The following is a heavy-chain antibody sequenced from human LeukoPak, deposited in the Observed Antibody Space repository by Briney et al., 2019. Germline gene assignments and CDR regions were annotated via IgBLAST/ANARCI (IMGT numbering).Heavy chain of an antibody. Sequence: GGSLRLSCAASGFTFSSYEMNWVRQAPGKGLEWVLYISSSGSTIYYADSVKGRFTISRDNAKNSLYLQMNSLRAEDTAVYYCAKTAASMDVWGKGITVTVSS. CDR1: GFTFSSYE. CDR2: ISSSGSTI. V-gene: IGHV3-48*03. J-gene: IGHJ6*03. D-gene: IGHD2-15*01. CDR3: AKTAASMDV.